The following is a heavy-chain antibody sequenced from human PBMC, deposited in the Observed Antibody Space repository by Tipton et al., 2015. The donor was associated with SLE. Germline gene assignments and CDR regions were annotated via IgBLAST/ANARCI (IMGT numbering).Heavy chain of an antibody. J-gene: IGHJ3*02. Sequence: LSLTCTVPGGSISSYYWSWIRQPPGKGLEWIGYIYYSGSTNYNPSLKSRVTISVDTSKNQFSLKLSSVTAADTAVYYCAREGYGDYGMRAFDIWGQGTMVTVSS. CDR1: GGSISSYY. CDR2: IYYSGST. V-gene: IGHV4-59*01. D-gene: IGHD4-17*01. CDR3: AREGYGDYGMRAFDI.